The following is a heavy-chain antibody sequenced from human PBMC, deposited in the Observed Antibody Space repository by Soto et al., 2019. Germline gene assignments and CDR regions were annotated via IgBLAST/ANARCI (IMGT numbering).Heavy chain of an antibody. D-gene: IGHD1-1*01. Sequence: ASVKVSCKASGYTFTDHYIHWVRQAPVQGLEWVGWVNPKTGGTNYAPKFRGRVSMTRDTSVTTAYMELRSLMSVDTAVYFCAGDVYNELVRAFDLWGQGTVVAVSS. V-gene: IGHV1-2*02. CDR2: VNPKTGGT. CDR1: GYTFTDHY. J-gene: IGHJ3*01. CDR3: AGDVYNELVRAFDL.